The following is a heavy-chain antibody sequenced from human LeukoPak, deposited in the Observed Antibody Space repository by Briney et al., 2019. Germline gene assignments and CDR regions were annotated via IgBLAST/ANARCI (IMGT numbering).Heavy chain of an antibody. Sequence: SETLSLTCAVSGGSISSGGYSWSWIRQPPGKGLEWIVYIYHSGSTYYNPALKSLVTISVDRSKNQFSLKLSSVTAADTAVYYCALLGHYYDSSGYYPDAFDIWGQGTMVTVSS. CDR1: GGSISSGGYS. V-gene: IGHV4-30-2*01. J-gene: IGHJ3*02. D-gene: IGHD3-22*01. CDR3: ALLGHYYDSSGYYPDAFDI. CDR2: IYHSGST.